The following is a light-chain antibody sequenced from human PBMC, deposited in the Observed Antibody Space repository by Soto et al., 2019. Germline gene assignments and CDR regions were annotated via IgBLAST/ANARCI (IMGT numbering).Light chain of an antibody. CDR1: QGISSW. CDR2: AAS. J-gene: IGKJ3*01. CDR3: QQANSFPLT. Sequence: DIQMTQSPSSVSASVGDRVTITCRASQGISSWLVWYQQKPVKAPKLLIYAASSLQSVVPSRFSGSGSETDFTLSISSLQPEDFATYYCQQANSFPLTFGPGTKVDIK. V-gene: IGKV1-12*01.